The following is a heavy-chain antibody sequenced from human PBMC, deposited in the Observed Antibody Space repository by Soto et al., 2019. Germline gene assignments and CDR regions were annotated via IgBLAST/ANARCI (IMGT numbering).Heavy chain of an antibody. J-gene: IGHJ5*02. CDR1: GGSIGSGGYS. V-gene: IGHV4-30-2*01. Sequence: SETLCLTCAVSGGSIGSGGYSWSWIRQPPGKGLEWIGYIYHSGSTYYNPSLKSRVTISVDRSKNQFSLKLSSVTAADTAVYYCARVPGPWGQGTLVTSPQ. D-gene: IGHD7-27*01. CDR3: ARVPGP. CDR2: IYHSGST.